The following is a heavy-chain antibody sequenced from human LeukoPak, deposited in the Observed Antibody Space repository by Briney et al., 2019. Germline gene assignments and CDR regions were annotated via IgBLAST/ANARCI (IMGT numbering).Heavy chain of an antibody. D-gene: IGHD4-11*01. V-gene: IGHV3-33*06. J-gene: IGHJ4*02. CDR3: AKDAQRGFDYSNSLEN. CDR2: IWSDATNQ. CDR1: QFTFSHYG. Sequence: GKSLTLSCVTSQFTFSHYGMHWVRQAPGKGLEWVAVIWSDATNQYYADSVKGRFTISRDNSQNTVFLHMNSLTAEDTAVYYCAKDAQRGFDYSNSLENWGQGTLFTVSS.